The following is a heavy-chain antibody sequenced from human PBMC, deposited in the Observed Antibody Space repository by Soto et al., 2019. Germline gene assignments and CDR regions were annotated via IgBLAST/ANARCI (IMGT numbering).Heavy chain of an antibody. CDR2: INPNSGGT. CDR1: GYTFTGYY. Sequence: QVQLVQSGAEVKKPGASVKVSCKASGYTFTGYYMHWVRQAPGQGLEWMGLINPNSGGTNYAQKFQGWATMTRDTSISTAYMELSRLRSDDTAVYYCARSPIVVVPPVTSLYYFYYYMDVWGKGTTVTVSS. J-gene: IGHJ6*03. CDR3: ARSPIVVVPPVTSLYYFYYYMDV. D-gene: IGHD2-2*01. V-gene: IGHV1-2*04.